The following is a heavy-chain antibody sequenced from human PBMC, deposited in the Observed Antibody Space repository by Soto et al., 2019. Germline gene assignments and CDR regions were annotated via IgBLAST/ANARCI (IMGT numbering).Heavy chain of an antibody. D-gene: IGHD2-2*01. J-gene: IGHJ6*02. Sequence: QVQLVQSGAEVKKPGSSVKVSCKASGGTFSSYAISWVRQAPGQGLECMGGIIPIPGTANYAQKFQGRVTITADESTSTAYMELSSLRSDDTAVYYCARSQGSSTSLEIYYYYYYGMDVWGQGTTVTVSS. CDR1: GGTFSSYA. CDR3: ARSQGSSTSLEIYYYYYYGMDV. CDR2: IIPIPGTA. V-gene: IGHV1-69*01.